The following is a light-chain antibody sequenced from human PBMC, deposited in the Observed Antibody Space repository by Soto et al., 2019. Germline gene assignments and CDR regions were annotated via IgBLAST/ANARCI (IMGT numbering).Light chain of an antibody. J-gene: IGKJ5*01. CDR2: DAS. V-gene: IGKV3-20*01. CDR3: QHYGSSPPIT. Sequence: EIVLTQSPGPLSLSPGERATLSCRSSQSVSSNYLAWYQQKPRQAPRLLIYDASSRATGIPDRFSGGGSGTDFTPTISRLEPEDFAVYYCQHYGSSPPITFGQGTRLGIK. CDR1: QSVSSNY.